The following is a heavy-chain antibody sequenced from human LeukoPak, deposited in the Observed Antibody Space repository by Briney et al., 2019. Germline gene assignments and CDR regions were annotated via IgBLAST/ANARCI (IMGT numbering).Heavy chain of an antibody. CDR3: AKPPPPYPTYYYYYYMDV. CDR2: ISYDGSNK. CDR1: GFTLTNYG. J-gene: IGHJ6*03. V-gene: IGHV3-30*18. Sequence: QTGGSLALSCAASGFTLTNYGMHWVRQAPGKGREGGAFISYDGSNKYYADSVKGRFTTYRDNFKNTLYLQMNSLRAEDTAVYYCAKPPPPYPTYYYYYYMDVWGKGTTVTVSS.